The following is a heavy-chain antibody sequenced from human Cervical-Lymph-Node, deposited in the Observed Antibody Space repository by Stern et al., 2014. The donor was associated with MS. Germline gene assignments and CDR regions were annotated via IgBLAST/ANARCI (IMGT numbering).Heavy chain of an antibody. J-gene: IGHJ4*02. D-gene: IGHD3-16*02. Sequence: QEQLQESGPGLVKPSPTLSLTCTVSGVSISSGGYYWSWIRQHPGKGLEWIGYIYYSGSTSYNPSLKSRVTISLDTSKSQFSLKLSSVTAADTAVYYCAKYRVFGGVIVVDYWGQGTLVTVSS. CDR1: GVSISSGGYY. CDR3: AKYRVFGGVIVVDY. V-gene: IGHV4-31*03. CDR2: IYYSGST.